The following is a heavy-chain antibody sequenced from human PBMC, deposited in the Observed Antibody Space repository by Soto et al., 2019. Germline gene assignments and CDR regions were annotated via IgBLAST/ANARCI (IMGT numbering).Heavy chain of an antibody. J-gene: IGHJ6*02. CDR1: GFTFSSYG. D-gene: IGHD2-8*01. V-gene: IGHV3-30*18. Sequence: GGSLRLSCAASGFTFSSYGMYWVRQAPGKGLEWVAVISYDGSNKYYADSVKGRFTISRDNSKNTLYLQMNSLRAEDTAVYYCAKECMRNNYYYGMDVWGQGTTVTVSS. CDR3: AKECMRNNYYYGMDV. CDR2: ISYDGSNK.